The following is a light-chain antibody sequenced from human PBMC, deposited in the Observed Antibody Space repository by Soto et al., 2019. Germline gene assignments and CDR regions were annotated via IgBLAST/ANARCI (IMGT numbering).Light chain of an antibody. CDR3: QQFNAYPLT. CDR2: GAS. J-gene: IGKJ4*01. CDR1: QGISDY. V-gene: IGKV1-9*01. Sequence: DIQLTQSPSFLSASVGDRVTISCRASQGISDYLAWYQQKPGKAPKLLIYGASTLQSGVPSRFSGSASGTECTLTISRLQPEDFATYFCQQFNAYPLTFGGATKLEIK.